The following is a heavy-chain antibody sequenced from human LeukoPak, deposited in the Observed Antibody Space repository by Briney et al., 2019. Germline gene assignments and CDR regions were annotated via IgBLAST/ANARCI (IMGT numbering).Heavy chain of an antibody. D-gene: IGHD1-20*01. CDR3: PRDASNWSAFDS. Sequence: ASVKVSYKASGYTFSGYSMHWVRQAPGQGLEWMGRINPNSGVTYYAQKFQGRVTMTSDTSITTAYMELSSLTSDDTATYYCPRDASNWSAFDSWGQGTLVIVSS. J-gene: IGHJ5*01. V-gene: IGHV1-2*06. CDR1: GYTFSGYS. CDR2: INPNSGVT.